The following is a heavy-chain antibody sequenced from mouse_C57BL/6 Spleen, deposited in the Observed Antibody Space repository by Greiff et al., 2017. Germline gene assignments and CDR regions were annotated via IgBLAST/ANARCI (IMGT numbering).Heavy chain of an antibody. J-gene: IGHJ3*01. V-gene: IGHV14-1*01. CDR2: IDPEDGDT. CDR1: GFNITDYY. Sequence: VQLQQSGAELVRPGASVKLSCTASGFNITDYYMHWVKQRPEQGLEWIGRIDPEDGDTEYAPKFQGKATMTADTSSNTAYLQLSSLTSDDTAVYYCTTAGAWCAYWGQGTLVTVSA. CDR3: TTAGAWCAY.